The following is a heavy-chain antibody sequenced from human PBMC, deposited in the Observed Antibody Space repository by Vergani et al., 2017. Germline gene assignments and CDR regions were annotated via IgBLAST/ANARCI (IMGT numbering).Heavy chain of an antibody. CDR1: GFTFTDAW. Sequence: EVQLVESGGGLVKSGGSLRLSCVASGFTFTDAWMSWVRQAPGKGLEWIGHIRNKANSYTTEYAPSLKGRFIISRDDSRNTLYLDVISLETEDTAVYYCTTDLATPSPPDGRDYFDHWGQGTLVTVSS. V-gene: IGHV3-15*05. D-gene: IGHD2-21*01. J-gene: IGHJ4*02. CDR2: IRNKANSYTT. CDR3: TTDLATPSPPDGRDYFDH.